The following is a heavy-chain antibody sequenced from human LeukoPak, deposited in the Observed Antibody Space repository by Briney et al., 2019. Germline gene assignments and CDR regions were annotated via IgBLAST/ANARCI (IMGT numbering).Heavy chain of an antibody. Sequence: ASVKVSCKASGYTFTSYDINWVRQATGQGLEWMGWMNPNSGNTGYAQKFQGRVTMTRNTSISTAYMELSSLRSEDTAVYYCARGRGLSSPGGGYYYYMDVWGKGTTVTVSS. CDR2: MNPNSGNT. D-gene: IGHD2/OR15-2a*01. J-gene: IGHJ6*03. V-gene: IGHV1-8*01. CDR1: GYTFTSYD. CDR3: ARGRGLSSPGGGYYYYMDV.